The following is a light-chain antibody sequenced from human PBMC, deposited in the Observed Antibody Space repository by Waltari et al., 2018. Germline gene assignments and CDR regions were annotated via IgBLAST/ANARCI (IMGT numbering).Light chain of an antibody. J-gene: IGLJ2*01. CDR3: AAWDDSLNGHVV. V-gene: IGLV1-44*01. CDR2: SNN. CDR1: RSNLGINN. Sequence: QSVLTQPPSASGTPGPRVPIPCSGRRSNLGINNLIWYQQIPGTAPKLLLYSNNQRPSGVPDRFSGSKSGTSASLAISGLQSEDEADYYCAAWDDSLNGHVVFGGGTKLTVL.